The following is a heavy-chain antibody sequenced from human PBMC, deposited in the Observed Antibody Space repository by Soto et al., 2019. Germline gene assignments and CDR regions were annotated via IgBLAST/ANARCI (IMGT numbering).Heavy chain of an antibody. CDR1: GGSISSYY. CDR3: ARQRGIAPRLGRPDYSYYLDV. Sequence: SETLSLTCTVSGGSISSYYWSWIRQPPGKGLEWIGYIYYSGSTNYNPSLKSRVNISVDTSKNQFSMKMSSVTAADTAVYYCARQRGIAPRLGRPDYSYYLDVGGKGTTFTFS. CDR2: IYYSGST. V-gene: IGHV4-59*08. D-gene: IGHD6-6*01. J-gene: IGHJ6*03.